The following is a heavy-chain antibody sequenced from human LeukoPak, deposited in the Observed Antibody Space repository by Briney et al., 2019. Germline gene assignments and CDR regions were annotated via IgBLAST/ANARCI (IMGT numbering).Heavy chain of an antibody. CDR2: IEQDGSEK. J-gene: IGHJ4*02. Sequence: GGSLRLSCAASGFAFSNFWMSWVRQAPGKGLEWGANIEQDGSEKYYVDSVKGRFTISRDNAKNSLYLHMNSLRADDTAVYYCARGRRSTNFDFWGQGTLVTVSS. CDR3: ARGRRSTNFDF. CDR1: GFAFSNFW. V-gene: IGHV3-7*04.